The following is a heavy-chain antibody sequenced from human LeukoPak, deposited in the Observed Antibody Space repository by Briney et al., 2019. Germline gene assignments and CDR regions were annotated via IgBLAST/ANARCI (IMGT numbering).Heavy chain of an antibody. D-gene: IGHD3-3*01. CDR2: IYYSGST. CDR3: ARTRADFWSGYYYYGMDV. Sequence: SETLSLICTVSGGSIRTNFDYWGWIRQPPGKGLEWIGSIYYSGSTYYNPSLKSRVTISVDTSKNQFSLKLSSVTAADTAVYFCARTRADFWSGYYYYGMDVWGQGTTVTVSS. CDR1: GGSIRTNFDY. V-gene: IGHV4-39*01. J-gene: IGHJ6*02.